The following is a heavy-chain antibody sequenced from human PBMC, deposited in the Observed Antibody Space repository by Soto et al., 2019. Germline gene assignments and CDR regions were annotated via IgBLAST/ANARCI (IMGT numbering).Heavy chain of an antibody. CDR2: INPNSGDT. J-gene: IGHJ4*02. CDR1: GYTFTGYY. CDR3: ARSVSTIAARPDY. Sequence: ASVKVSCKASGYTFTGYYMHWVRQAPVQGLEWMGWINPNSGDTNYAQKFQGRVTLTRDTSISTAYMELSRLTSDDTAVYYCARSVSTIAARPDYWGQGTLVTVSS. V-gene: IGHV1-2*02. D-gene: IGHD6-6*01.